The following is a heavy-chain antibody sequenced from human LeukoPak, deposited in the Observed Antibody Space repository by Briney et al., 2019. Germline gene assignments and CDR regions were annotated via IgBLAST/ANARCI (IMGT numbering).Heavy chain of an antibody. D-gene: IGHD3-10*01. J-gene: IGHJ4*02. CDR1: GYTFSPYW. V-gene: IGHV3-74*01. CDR2: ITDVSTS. CDR3: AKDGVRGGSYVDY. Sequence: GGSLRLSCAASGYTFSPYWMHWVRQVPGKGLVWVSRITDVSTSTYADSVKGRFTISRDNARNTVYLQMNSLRAEDTAVYYCAKDGVRGGSYVDYWGQGTLVTVSS.